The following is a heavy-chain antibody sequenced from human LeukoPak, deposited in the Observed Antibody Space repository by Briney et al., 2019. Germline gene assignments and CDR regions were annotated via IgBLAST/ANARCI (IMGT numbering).Heavy chain of an antibody. CDR2: MNPNSGNT. V-gene: IGHV1-8*01. CDR3: AGALGGRLPTLGRY. CDR1: GYTFTSYD. J-gene: IGHJ4*02. D-gene: IGHD2/OR15-2a*01. Sequence: ASVNVSFKSSGYTFTSYDINWVRQATGQGLELMGGMNPNSGNTGYAHKFQGRVNMTRTTSISTAYMELSSLRSEDTAVYYCAGALGGRLPTLGRYWGKGTLVTVSS.